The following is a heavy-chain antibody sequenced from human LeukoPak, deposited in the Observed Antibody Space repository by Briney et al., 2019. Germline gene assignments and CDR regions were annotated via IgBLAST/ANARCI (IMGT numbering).Heavy chain of an antibody. J-gene: IGHJ4*02. D-gene: IGHD2-21*02. CDR1: GFTFGDYY. CDR3: ARYMVTSWGIDY. V-gene: IGHV3-11*01. CDR2: ISSSGLII. Sequence: GGSLRLSCAVSGFTFGDYYMSWIHQAPGKGLECISYISSSGLIINYADSVKGRFTNSRDNAKNSLYLQMNSLRVEDTAVYYCARYMVTSWGIDYWGQGALVTVSS.